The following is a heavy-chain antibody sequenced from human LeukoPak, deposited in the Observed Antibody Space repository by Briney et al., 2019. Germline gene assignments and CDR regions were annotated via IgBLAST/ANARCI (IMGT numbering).Heavy chain of an antibody. J-gene: IGHJ4*02. CDR3: AKDGDGYHN. D-gene: IGHD3-9*01. CDR1: GFSFGKYW. CDR2: IKEDGSAQ. V-gene: IGHV3-7*01. Sequence: GGSLRLSCVASGFSFGKYWMSWVRQAPGKGLEWVANIKEDGSAQYYADSVKGRFTISRDNTKNSLYLQMNSLTAEDTAMYYCAKDGDGYHNWGQGALVTVSS.